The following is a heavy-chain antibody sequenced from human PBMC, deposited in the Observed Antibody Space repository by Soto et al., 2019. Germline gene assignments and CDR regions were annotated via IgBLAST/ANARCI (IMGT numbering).Heavy chain of an antibody. J-gene: IGHJ6*02. CDR3: ARDSRITMIVVVITGMEV. CDR2: ISAYNGNT. V-gene: IGHV1-18*04. CDR1: GYTFTSYG. D-gene: IGHD3-22*01. Sequence: QVPLVQSGAEVKKPGASVKVSCKASGYTFTSYGISWVRQAPGQGLEWMGWISAYNGNTNYAQKLQGRVTMTTDTTTSTAYMEQRSLRSDDTAVYYCARDSRITMIVVVITGMEVWGQGTTVTVSS.